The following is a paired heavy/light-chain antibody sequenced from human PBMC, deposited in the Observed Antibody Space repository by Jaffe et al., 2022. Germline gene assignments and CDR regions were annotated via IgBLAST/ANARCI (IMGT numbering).Light chain of an antibody. CDR3: QQYYNIPRT. CDR1: QNILYSSNNKNY. CDR2: WAS. J-gene: IGKJ1*01. Sequence: DIVMTQSPDSLAVSLGERATINCKSSQNILYSSNNKNYLAWYQQKPGQPPNLLIYWASTRESGVPDRFSGSGSGTDFTLTISSLQAEDVAVYYCQQYYNIPRTFGQGTKVEIK. V-gene: IGKV4-1*01.
Heavy chain of an antibody. D-gene: IGHD2-15*01. CDR2: INPTSGVT. J-gene: IGHJ5*01. Sequence: QVQLVQSGAEVKKPGASVKVSCKASGYTFTSYYMHWVRQAPGQGLEWMGIINPTSGVTMYSQRFQGRVTITRDTSTSTVYMELSSLRSEDTAVYYCARDNVVVVAIPDKKGCFDSWGQGTLVTVSS. V-gene: IGHV1-46*01. CDR1: GYTFTSYY. CDR3: ARDNVVVVAIPDKKGCFDS.